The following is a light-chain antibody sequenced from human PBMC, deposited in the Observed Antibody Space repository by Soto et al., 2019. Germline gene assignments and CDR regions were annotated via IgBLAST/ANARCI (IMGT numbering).Light chain of an antibody. CDR1: QSVSSNY. V-gene: IGKV3-20*01. CDR2: GAS. CDR3: QQYGSSLMWT. Sequence: ESVLTQSPCTLSLSPGERATLSFRASQSVSSNYLAWYQQKPGQAPRLLIYGASTRATGIPDRFSGSGSGTDFTLTISRLEPEDFAVYYCQQYGSSLMWTFGQGTKVDIK. J-gene: IGKJ1*01.